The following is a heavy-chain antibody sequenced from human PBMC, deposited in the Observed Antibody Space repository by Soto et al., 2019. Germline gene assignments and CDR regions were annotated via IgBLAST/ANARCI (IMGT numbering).Heavy chain of an antibody. J-gene: IGHJ5*02. Sequence: ASVKVSCKASGYTFTSYAMHWVRQAPGQRLEWMGWINAGNGNTKYSQKFQGRVTITRDTSASTAYMELSRLRSDDTAVYYCARELQNDFWSGYFSNWFDPWGQGTLVTVSS. D-gene: IGHD3-3*01. V-gene: IGHV1-3*01. CDR3: ARELQNDFWSGYFSNWFDP. CDR2: INAGNGNT. CDR1: GYTFTSYA.